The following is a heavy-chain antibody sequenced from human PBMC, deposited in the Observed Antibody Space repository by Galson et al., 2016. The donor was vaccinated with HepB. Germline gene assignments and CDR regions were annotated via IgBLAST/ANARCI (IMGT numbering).Heavy chain of an antibody. CDR3: ATPYYDFWSGYNPFDY. D-gene: IGHD3-3*01. CDR1: GFTFSSYG. Sequence: SLRLSCAASGFTFSSYGMHWVRQAPGKGLEWVAVISYDGSNKYNADSVKGRFTISRDNSKNTLYLQMNSLRAEDTAVYYCATPYYDFWSGYNPFDYWGQGTLVTVSS. J-gene: IGHJ4*02. CDR2: ISYDGSNK. V-gene: IGHV3-30*03.